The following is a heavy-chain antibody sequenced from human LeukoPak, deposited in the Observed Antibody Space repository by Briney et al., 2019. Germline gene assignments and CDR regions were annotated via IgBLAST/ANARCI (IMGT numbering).Heavy chain of an antibody. V-gene: IGHV3-21*01. CDR1: GFTFSSYS. CDR3: ARQNVVGATDY. J-gene: IGHJ4*02. Sequence: PGGSLRLSCAASGFTFSSYSMNWVRQAPGKGLEWVSSISSSSGYIYYADSVKGRFTISRDNAKNSLYLQMNSLRAEDTAVYYCARQNVVGATDYWGQGTLVTVSS. D-gene: IGHD1-26*01. CDR2: ISSSSGYI.